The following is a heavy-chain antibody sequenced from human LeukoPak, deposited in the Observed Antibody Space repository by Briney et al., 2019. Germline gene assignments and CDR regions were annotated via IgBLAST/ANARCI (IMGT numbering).Heavy chain of an antibody. CDR2: IWYDGSNK. D-gene: IGHD3-16*02. CDR3: ARVRLRSGELSLFGENDY. V-gene: IGHV3-33*01. J-gene: IGHJ4*02. CDR1: GFTFSSYG. Sequence: PGGSLRLSCAASGFTFSSYGMHWGRQAPGKGLEWVAVIWYDGSNKYYADSVKGRFTISRDNSKNTLYLQMNSLRAEDTAVYYCARVRLRSGELSLFGENDYWGQGTLVTVSS.